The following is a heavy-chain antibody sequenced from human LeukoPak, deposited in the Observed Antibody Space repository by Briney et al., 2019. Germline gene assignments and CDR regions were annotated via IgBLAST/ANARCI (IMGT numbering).Heavy chain of an antibody. J-gene: IGHJ4*02. Sequence: GRSLRLSCAASGFTFSSYAMHWVRQAPGKGLEWLAVISYDGSYKYYVDSVKGRFTISRDNSKNTLYLQMNSLRVEDTAVYYCARDSTYYYASGSSGPHYFDSRGQGTLVTVSS. D-gene: IGHD3-10*01. CDR1: GFTFSSYA. V-gene: IGHV3-30*01. CDR3: ARDSTYYYASGSSGPHYFDS. CDR2: ISYDGSYK.